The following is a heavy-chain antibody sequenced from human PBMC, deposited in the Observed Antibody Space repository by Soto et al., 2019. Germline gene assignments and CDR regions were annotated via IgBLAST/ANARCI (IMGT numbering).Heavy chain of an antibody. V-gene: IGHV3-15*01. CDR1: GFSFSEAW. Sequence: ELQLVESGGGLVKPGGSLRLSCAASGFSFSEAWMSWVRQAPGKGLEWVGRIKTNAEGGTRDYGAPVKGRFTISRDDSKNTVYLQMNSLKTEDTAVYHCYREGFWGQGTLVTVSS. D-gene: IGHD1-26*01. CDR3: YREGF. J-gene: IGHJ4*02. CDR2: IKTNAEGGTR.